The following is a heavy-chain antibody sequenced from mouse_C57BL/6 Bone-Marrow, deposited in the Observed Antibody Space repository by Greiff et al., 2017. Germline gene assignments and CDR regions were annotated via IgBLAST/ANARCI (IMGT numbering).Heavy chain of an antibody. CDR2: IYPGDGDT. CDR3: ARGGYDAWFAD. D-gene: IGHD2-2*01. CDR1: GYAFSSSW. Sequence: VKLVESGPELVKPGASVKISCKASGYAFSSSWMNWVKPRPGKGLEWIGRIYPGDGDTNYNGKLKGKATLTADKSSSTAYMQLSSLTSEDAAVYFCARGGYDAWFADWGKGTLVTVSA. J-gene: IGHJ3*01. V-gene: IGHV1-82*01.